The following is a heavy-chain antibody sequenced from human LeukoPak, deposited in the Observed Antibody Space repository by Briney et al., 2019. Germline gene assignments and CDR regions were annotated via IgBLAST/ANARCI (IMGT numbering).Heavy chain of an antibody. CDR1: GYSFTSYW. V-gene: IGHV5-10-1*01. D-gene: IGHD6-19*01. Sequence: GESLKISCKGSGYSFTSYWISWVRQMPGEGLEWMGRIDPSDSYTNYSPSFQGHVTISADKSISTAYLQWSSLKASDTAIYYCARQQWLDTWFDPWGQGTLVTVSS. J-gene: IGHJ5*02. CDR3: ARQQWLDTWFDP. CDR2: IDPSDSYT.